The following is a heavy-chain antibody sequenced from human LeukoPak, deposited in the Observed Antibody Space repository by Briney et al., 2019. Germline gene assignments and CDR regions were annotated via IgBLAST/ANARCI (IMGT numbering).Heavy chain of an antibody. J-gene: IGHJ4*02. CDR2: IIPILGIA. D-gene: IGHD5-12*01. V-gene: IGHV1-69*04. Sequence: SVKVSCKASGGTFSSYAISWVRQAPGQGLEWMGRIIPILGIANYAQKFQGRVTITADESTSTAYMELSSLRSEDTAVYYCARDLGGHGYSGYASWAVPVEFDYWGQGTLVTVSS. CDR3: ARDLGGHGYSGYASWAVPVEFDY. CDR1: GGTFSSYA.